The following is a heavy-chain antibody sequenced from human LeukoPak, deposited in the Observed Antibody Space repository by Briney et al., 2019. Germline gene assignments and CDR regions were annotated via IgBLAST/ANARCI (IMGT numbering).Heavy chain of an antibody. Sequence: ASVKVSCKASGYTFTSYDINWVRQATGQGLEWMGWMNPNSGNTGYAQKFQGRVTMTRSTSISTAYMELSSLRSEDTAVYYCARSRTIFGVVIIACYGMDVWGQGTTVTVSS. D-gene: IGHD3-3*01. V-gene: IGHV1-8*01. CDR2: MNPNSGNT. J-gene: IGHJ6*02. CDR3: ARSRTIFGVVIIACYGMDV. CDR1: GYTFTSYD.